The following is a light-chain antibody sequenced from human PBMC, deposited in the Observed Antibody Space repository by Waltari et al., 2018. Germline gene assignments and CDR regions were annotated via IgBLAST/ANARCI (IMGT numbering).Light chain of an antibody. CDR1: SLRSYY. Sequence: SSELTQDPAVSVALGQTVRITCQGASLRSYYASWYQQKPGQAPVLVIYGKNNRPSGIPDRFSGSSSGNTASLTITVAQAEDEADYYCNSRDSSGNPVVFGGGTKLTVL. CDR3: NSRDSSGNPVV. CDR2: GKN. J-gene: IGLJ2*01. V-gene: IGLV3-19*01.